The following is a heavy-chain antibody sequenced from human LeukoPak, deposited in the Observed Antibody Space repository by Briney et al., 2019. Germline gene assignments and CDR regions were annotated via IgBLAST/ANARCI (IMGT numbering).Heavy chain of an antibody. V-gene: IGHV1-8*01. Sequence: GASVKVSCKASGYTFTSYDINWVRQATGQGLEWMGWVNPNSGNTGYAQKFQGRVTMTRNTSISTAYMELSSLRSEDTAVYYCARYCSGGSCHTRTAEYFQHWGQGTLVTVSS. D-gene: IGHD2-15*01. CDR3: ARYCSGGSCHTRTAEYFQH. CDR2: VNPNSGNT. CDR1: GYTFTSYD. J-gene: IGHJ1*01.